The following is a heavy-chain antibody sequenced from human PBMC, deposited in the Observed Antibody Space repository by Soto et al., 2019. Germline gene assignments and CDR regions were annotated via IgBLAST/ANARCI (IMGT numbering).Heavy chain of an antibody. CDR1: GYTFTGYY. CDR2: INPNSGGT. V-gene: IGHV1-2*04. Sequence: ASVKVSCKASGYTFTGYYMHWVRQAPGQGLEWMGWINPNSGGTNYAQKFQGWVTMTRDTSISTAYMELSRLRSDDTAVYYCAREVVAAMDYYYYYMDVWGKGTTVTVSS. D-gene: IGHD2-21*02. J-gene: IGHJ6*03. CDR3: AREVVAAMDYYYYYMDV.